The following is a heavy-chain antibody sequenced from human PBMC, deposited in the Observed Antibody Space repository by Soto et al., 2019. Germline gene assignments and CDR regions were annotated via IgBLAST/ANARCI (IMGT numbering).Heavy chain of an antibody. CDR3: ARVYSSSWYVWFDP. V-gene: IGHV1-8*01. CDR1: GYTFTSYD. Sequence: ASVKVSCKASGYTFTSYDINWVRQATGQGLEWMGWMNPNSGNTGYAQKFQGRVTMTRNTSISTAYMELSSLRSEDTAVYYCARVYSSSWYVWFDPWGQGTLVTVSS. J-gene: IGHJ5*02. CDR2: MNPNSGNT. D-gene: IGHD6-13*01.